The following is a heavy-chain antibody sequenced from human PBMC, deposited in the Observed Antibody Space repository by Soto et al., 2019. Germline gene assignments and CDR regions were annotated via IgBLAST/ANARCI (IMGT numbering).Heavy chain of an antibody. CDR3: ASPPNSGSYYYFDY. J-gene: IGHJ4*02. V-gene: IGHV1-46*01. Sequence: QVQLVQSGAEVKKPGASVRISCKAAGNTFTSDYIHWVRQAPGQGLEWMGMMNPSGSDSTYAQKFQGRVTITADESTSTAYMELSSLRSEDTAVYYCASPPNSGSYYYFDYWGQGTLVTVSS. CDR1: GNTFTSDY. CDR2: MNPSGSDS. D-gene: IGHD1-26*01.